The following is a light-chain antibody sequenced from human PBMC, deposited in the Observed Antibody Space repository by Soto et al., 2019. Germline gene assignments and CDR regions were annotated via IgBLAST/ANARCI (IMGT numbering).Light chain of an antibody. CDR1: QSLVSSDGDTY. V-gene: IGKV2-30*01. Sequence: DLVMTQSPLSLPVTLGQPASISCTSSQSLVSSDGDTYLNWFQQRPGQSPRRLINKVSNREYGVRDDFSGSGSGADVTLKISRVEAADVGVYYCRQGTQWPPITFGQGTRLEIK. CDR3: RQGTQWPPIT. CDR2: KVS. J-gene: IGKJ5*01.